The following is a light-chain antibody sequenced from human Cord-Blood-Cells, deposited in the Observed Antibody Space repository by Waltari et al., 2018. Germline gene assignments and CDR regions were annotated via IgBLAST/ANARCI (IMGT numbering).Light chain of an antibody. V-gene: IGLV2-14*03. CDR2: DVS. Sequence: QSALTQPASVSGSPGQSITISCTGTSSDVGGYNYVSWYQQHPGKAPNSMIYDVSNRPSGVSNRFSGSKAGTTASLTISGLQAEDEADYYCSSYTSSSTYVFGTGTKVTVL. J-gene: IGLJ1*01. CDR3: SSYTSSSTYV. CDR1: SSDVGGYNY.